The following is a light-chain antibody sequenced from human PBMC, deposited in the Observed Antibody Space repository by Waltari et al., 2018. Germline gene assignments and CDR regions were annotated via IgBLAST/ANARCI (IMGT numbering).Light chain of an antibody. V-gene: IGKV4-1*01. J-gene: IGKJ2*01. CDR3: QQCYTFPYT. CDR1: QSVVFSSNNKNY. CDR2: WAS. Sequence: DIVLTQSPDSLAVSLGKRATINCKSSQSVVFSSNNKNYLAWYQQKPGQPPKLLITWASTRESWVPDRFSGSGSETDFTLTISSLQAEDVAVYYCQQCYTFPYTFGQGTKLEIK.